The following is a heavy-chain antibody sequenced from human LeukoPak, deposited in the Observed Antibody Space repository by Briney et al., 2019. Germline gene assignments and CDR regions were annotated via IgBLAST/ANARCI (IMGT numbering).Heavy chain of an antibody. Sequence: QAGGSLRLSCAASGFTFSSDAMHWVRQAPGKGLEWVAVISYDGSQKYHADSVKGRFTISRDNSKNTLFLQMNSLRPEDTAVYYCATEQWLDGNAFDIWGQGTMVTVSS. CDR2: ISYDGSQK. D-gene: IGHD6-19*01. CDR3: ATEQWLDGNAFDI. CDR1: GFTFSSDA. J-gene: IGHJ3*02. V-gene: IGHV3-30*04.